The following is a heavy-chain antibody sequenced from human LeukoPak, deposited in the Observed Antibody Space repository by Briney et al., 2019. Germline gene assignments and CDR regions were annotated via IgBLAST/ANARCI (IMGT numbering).Heavy chain of an antibody. J-gene: IGHJ6*02. CDR1: GYPFTSFG. D-gene: IGHD2-15*01. CDR2: ISTYNGNT. V-gene: IGHV1-18*01. Sequence: ASVKVSCKASGYPFTSFGITWVRQAPGQGLEWMGLISTYNGNTNYAEKFQGRVIMTTDTSTSTAYMELRSLRSDDTAVYYCARDMPDIVVVVAATYYYGMDVWGQGTTVTVSS. CDR3: ARDMPDIVVVVAATYYYGMDV.